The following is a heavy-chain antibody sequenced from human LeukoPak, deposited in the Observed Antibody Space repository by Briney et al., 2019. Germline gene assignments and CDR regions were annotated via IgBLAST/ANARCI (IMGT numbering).Heavy chain of an antibody. J-gene: IGHJ4*02. CDR1: GFTVSINY. Sequence: GGSLRLSCAASGFTVSINYMSWVRQAPGKGLEWVSVIYSGGSTSYADSVKGRFTISRDNSKNTLYLQMNSLRAEDTAIYYCARGISIAAPLFYFDYWGPGTLVTVSS. CDR2: IYSGGST. V-gene: IGHV3-66*02. CDR3: ARGISIAAPLFYFDY. D-gene: IGHD6-13*01.